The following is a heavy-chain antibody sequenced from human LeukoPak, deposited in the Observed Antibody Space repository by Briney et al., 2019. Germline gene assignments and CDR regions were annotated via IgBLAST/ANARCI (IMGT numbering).Heavy chain of an antibody. D-gene: IGHD5-18*01. Sequence: GGSLRLSCAASGFDFSGSAIHWVRQASGKGLEWVGRIRSKVNSYATAYSASVRGRFTISRDDSKTTAYLLMNSLKTEDTAIYYCTRDDNYGADFDYWGPGTLVTVSS. CDR1: GFDFSGSA. V-gene: IGHV3-73*01. CDR2: IRSKVNSYAT. J-gene: IGHJ4*02. CDR3: TRDDNYGADFDY.